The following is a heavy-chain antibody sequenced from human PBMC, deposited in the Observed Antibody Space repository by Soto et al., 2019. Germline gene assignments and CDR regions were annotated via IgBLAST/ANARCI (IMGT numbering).Heavy chain of an antibody. CDR3: ARDRPYYYDSSGDEGLDY. V-gene: IGHV4-59*01. CDR1: GGSISSYY. CDR2: IYYSGST. D-gene: IGHD3-22*01. J-gene: IGHJ4*02. Sequence: PSETLSLTCTVSGGSISSYYWSWIRQPPGKGLEWIGYIYYSGSTNYNPSLKSRVTISVDTSKNQFSLKLSSVTAADTAVYYCARDRPYYYDSSGDEGLDYWGQGTLVTVS.